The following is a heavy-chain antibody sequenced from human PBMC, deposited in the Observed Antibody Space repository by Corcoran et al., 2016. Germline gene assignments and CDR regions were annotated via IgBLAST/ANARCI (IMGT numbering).Heavy chain of an antibody. CDR3: ARKTYYYDTSTLGYVNY. Sequence: EVQLVESGGGLVQPGGSLRLSCAASEFTFSNYWMSWVRQAPGKGLEWVANINQDGSEKYYVDSVKGRVTISRDNAKNSLYLQMNSVRAEDTAVYYCARKTYYYDTSTLGYVNYWGQGTLVTVSS. D-gene: IGHD3-9*01. CDR1: EFTFSNYW. CDR2: INQDGSEK. V-gene: IGHV3-7*01. J-gene: IGHJ4*02.